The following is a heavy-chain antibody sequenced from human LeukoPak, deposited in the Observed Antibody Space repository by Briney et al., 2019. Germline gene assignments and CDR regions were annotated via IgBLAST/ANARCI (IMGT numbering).Heavy chain of an antibody. J-gene: IGHJ4*02. CDR1: GFTFSSYA. CDR3: ATYDFWSGYGVGY. CDR2: ISDSGGST. D-gene: IGHD3-3*01. Sequence: GGSLRLSCAASGFTFSSYALSWVRQAPGRGLEWVSAISDSGGSTYYADSVKGRFTISRDNSKNTLYLQMNSLRAEDTAVYYCATYDFWSGYGVGYWGQGTLVTVSS. V-gene: IGHV3-23*01.